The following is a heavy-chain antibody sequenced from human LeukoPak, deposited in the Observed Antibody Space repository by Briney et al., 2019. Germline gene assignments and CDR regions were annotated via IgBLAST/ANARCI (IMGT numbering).Heavy chain of an antibody. CDR2: ISYDDGSNK. CDR3: AKGSTFFDS. V-gene: IGHV3-30*18. CDR1: GFTFSSYG. D-gene: IGHD2/OR15-2a*01. Sequence: PGRSLRLSCATPGFTFSSYGMHWVRQAPGKGLEWVAVISYDDGSNKYYADSVKGRFTISRDNSKNTLYLQMNSLRPEDTAVYYCAKGSTFFDSWGQGALVTVSS. J-gene: IGHJ4*02.